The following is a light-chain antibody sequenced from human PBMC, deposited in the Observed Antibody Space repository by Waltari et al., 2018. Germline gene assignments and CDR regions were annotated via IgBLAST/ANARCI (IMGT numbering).Light chain of an antibody. CDR1: QSLNDW. CDR3: QHYISYSWT. J-gene: IGKJ1*01. V-gene: IGKV1-5*03. Sequence: DIQMTQSPSTLSASVGDRVTITCRASQSLNDWLAWYQQKPGKAPKLLIYKASSLETGGPSGFSGSGSGTEFTLTISSLQPDDFATYYCQHYISYSWTFGQGTKVEIK. CDR2: KAS.